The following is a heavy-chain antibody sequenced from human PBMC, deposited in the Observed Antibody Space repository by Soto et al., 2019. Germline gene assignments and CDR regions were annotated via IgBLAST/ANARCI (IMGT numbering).Heavy chain of an antibody. V-gene: IGHV2-70*11. CDR1: GFSLSTSGMC. J-gene: IGHJ6*02. CDR3: ARITLFSPILGAAAGRHGMDV. CDR2: IDWDDDK. Sequence: SGPTLVNPTQTLTLTCTFSGFSLSTSGMCVSWIRQPPGKALEWLARIDWDDDKYYSTSLKTRLTISKDTSKNQVVLTMTNMDPVDTATYYCARITLFSPILGAAAGRHGMDVWGQGTTVTVSS. D-gene: IGHD6-13*01.